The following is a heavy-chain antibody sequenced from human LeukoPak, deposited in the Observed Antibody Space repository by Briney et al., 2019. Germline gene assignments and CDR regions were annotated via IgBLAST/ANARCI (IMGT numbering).Heavy chain of an antibody. V-gene: IGHV4-59*08. J-gene: IGHJ4*02. CDR3: ARNYDGSGYYLY. CDR2: IYYSGST. CDR1: GGSISSYY. D-gene: IGHD3-22*01. Sequence: SETLSLTCTVSGGSISSYYWSWIRQPPGKGLEWIGYIYYSGSTNYNLSLKSRVTISVDTSKKQFSLKLTSVTAADTAVYYCARNYDGSGYYLYWGQGTLVTVSS.